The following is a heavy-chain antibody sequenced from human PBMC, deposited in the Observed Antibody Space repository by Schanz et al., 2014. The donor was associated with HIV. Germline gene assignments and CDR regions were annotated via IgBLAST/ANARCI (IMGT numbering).Heavy chain of an antibody. D-gene: IGHD3-16*02. CDR3: AKMEMAIVRWYYGMDV. CDR1: GFTFSTYG. V-gene: IGHV3-30*18. J-gene: IGHJ6*02. CDR2: ISYDGSNK. Sequence: QVQLVESGGGVVQPGRSLRLSCAASGFTFSTYGMHWVRQGPGKGLEWVAFISYDGSNKYYADSVKGRFTISRDNSKNTLYLEMNSLRAEDTAVYYCAKMEMAIVRWYYGMDVWGQGTTVTVSS.